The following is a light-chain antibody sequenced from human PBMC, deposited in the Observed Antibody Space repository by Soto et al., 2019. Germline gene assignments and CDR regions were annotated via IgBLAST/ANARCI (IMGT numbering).Light chain of an antibody. CDR1: QSVSSN. CDR3: QQYDNWPLT. CDR2: GAS. J-gene: IGKJ4*01. Sequence: EIVMTQSPATLSVSPGQRATLSCRASQSVSSNLAWYHQKPGQAPRLLIFGASTRATGIPARFSGSGSGTDFTVTISSLQSEDFGVYFCQQYDNWPLTFGGGTKVEI. V-gene: IGKV3D-15*01.